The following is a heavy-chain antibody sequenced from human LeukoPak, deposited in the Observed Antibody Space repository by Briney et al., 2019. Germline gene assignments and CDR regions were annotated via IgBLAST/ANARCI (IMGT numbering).Heavy chain of an antibody. J-gene: IGHJ4*02. D-gene: IGHD6-19*01. V-gene: IGHV1-2*02. CDR3: ARDPPPSGVAVAGDY. CDR2: INPNSGGT. CDR1: GYTFSNYG. Sequence: ASVKVSCKASGYTFSNYGISWVRQAPGQGLEWMGWINPNSGGTNYAQKFQGRVTMTRDTSISTAYMELSRLRSDDTAVYYCARDPPPSGVAVAGDYWGQGTLVTVSS.